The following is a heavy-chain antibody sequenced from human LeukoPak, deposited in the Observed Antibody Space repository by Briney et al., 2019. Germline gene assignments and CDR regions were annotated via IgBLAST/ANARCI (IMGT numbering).Heavy chain of an antibody. D-gene: IGHD3-10*01. Sequence: PSETLSLTCAVYGGSFSGYYWSWIRQPPGKGLEWIGYIYYSGSTNYNPSLKSRVTISVDTSKNQFSLKLSSVTAADTAVYYCARVRTMVRGVTIDIWGQGTMVTVSS. J-gene: IGHJ3*02. CDR2: IYYSGST. V-gene: IGHV4-59*01. CDR1: GGSFSGYY. CDR3: ARVRTMVRGVTIDI.